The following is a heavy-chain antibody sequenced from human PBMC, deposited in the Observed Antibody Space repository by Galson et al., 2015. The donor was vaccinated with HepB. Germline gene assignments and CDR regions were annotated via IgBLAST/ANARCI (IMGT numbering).Heavy chain of an antibody. D-gene: IGHD2-2*01. CDR3: AKDPTVPPGY. CDR2: ISYDGSNK. J-gene: IGHJ4*02. Sequence: SLRLSCAASGFTFSSYGMHWVRQAPGKGPEWVAVISYDGSNKYYADSVKGRFTISRDNSKNTLYLQMNSLRAEDTAVYYCAKDPTVPPGYWGQGTLVTVSS. V-gene: IGHV3-30*18. CDR1: GFTFSSYG.